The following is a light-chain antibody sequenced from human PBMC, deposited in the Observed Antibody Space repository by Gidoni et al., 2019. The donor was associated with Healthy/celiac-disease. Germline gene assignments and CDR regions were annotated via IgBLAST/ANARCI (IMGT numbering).Light chain of an antibody. J-gene: IGKJ2*01. CDR2: AAS. Sequence: DLQMTQSPSSLSASVGDRVTITCRASQSSSSYLNWYQQKPGKAPKLLIYAASSLQSGVPSRFSGSGSGTDFTLTISSLQPEDFATYYCQQSYSTLMYTFGQGTKLEIK. CDR1: QSSSSY. CDR3: QQSYSTLMYT. V-gene: IGKV1-39*01.